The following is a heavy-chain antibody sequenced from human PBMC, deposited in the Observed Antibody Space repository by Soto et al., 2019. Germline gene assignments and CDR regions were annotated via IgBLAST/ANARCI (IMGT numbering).Heavy chain of an antibody. Sequence: EVQLVESGGGLIEHGGSLRLSCVVSGFTVSSSNYMSWVRQAPGKGLEWVSVIYPGDTTFYADSVKGRFTISRDNSKNTLYLQMNSLRAEDTAVYYCHGYGYWGQGTLVTVSS. V-gene: IGHV3-53*01. CDR2: IYPGDTT. D-gene: IGHD5-12*01. CDR3: HGYGY. J-gene: IGHJ4*02. CDR1: GFTVSSSNY.